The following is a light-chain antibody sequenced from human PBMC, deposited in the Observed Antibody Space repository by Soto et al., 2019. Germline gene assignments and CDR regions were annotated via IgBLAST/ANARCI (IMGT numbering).Light chain of an antibody. Sequence: DIHMTHSPSSLSASLADRVTITCQASQNINNYLNWYQQKPGRAPKLLIYDASNFEAGVPSRFRGSGSGTDFTFTISRLQPEDIATYYCQQYENLPTFGQGTRLEIK. CDR2: DAS. CDR3: QQYENLPT. CDR1: QNINNY. J-gene: IGKJ5*01. V-gene: IGKV1-33*01.